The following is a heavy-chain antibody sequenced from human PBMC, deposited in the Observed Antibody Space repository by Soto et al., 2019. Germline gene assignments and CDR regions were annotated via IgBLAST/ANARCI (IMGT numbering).Heavy chain of an antibody. V-gene: IGHV4-30-2*01. CDR2: IYHSGST. Sequence: PSETLSLTCAVSGGSISSGGYSWSWMRQPPGKGLEWIGYIYHSGSTYYNPSLKSRVTISVDRSKNQFSLKLSSVTAADTAVYYCARGGAMGGYYYYGMDVWGQGTTVTVSS. J-gene: IGHJ6*02. CDR1: GGSISSGGYS. D-gene: IGHD5-18*01. CDR3: ARGGAMGGYYYYGMDV.